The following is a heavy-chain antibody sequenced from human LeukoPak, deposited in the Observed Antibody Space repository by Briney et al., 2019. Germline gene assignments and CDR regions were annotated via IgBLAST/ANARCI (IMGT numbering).Heavy chain of an antibody. J-gene: IGHJ4*02. CDR3: ARPVGSTLVAHYFDV. V-gene: IGHV4-39*01. Sequence: PSETLSLTCPVSGGSISSSSYFWGWIRQPPGKGLEWIGSFYYRATNYYNPSLKSRVTISIDTSKNQFSLSLSSVTAADTAVYYCARPVGSTLVAHYFDVWGQGTLVTVSS. D-gene: IGHD2-8*02. CDR2: FYYRATN. CDR1: GGSISSSSYF.